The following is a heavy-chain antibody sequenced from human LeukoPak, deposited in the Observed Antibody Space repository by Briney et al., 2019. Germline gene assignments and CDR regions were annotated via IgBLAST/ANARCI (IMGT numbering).Heavy chain of an antibody. V-gene: IGHV3-30*03. CDR2: ISYDGSNK. J-gene: IGHJ4*02. CDR3: ARGTVAGMDY. CDR1: GFTFSSYS. Sequence: GGSLRLSCAASGFTFSSYSMTWVRQAPGKGLEWVAVISYDGSNKYYADSVKGRFTISRDNSKNTLYLQMNSLRAEDTAVYYCARGTVAGMDYWGQGTLVTVSS. D-gene: IGHD6-19*01.